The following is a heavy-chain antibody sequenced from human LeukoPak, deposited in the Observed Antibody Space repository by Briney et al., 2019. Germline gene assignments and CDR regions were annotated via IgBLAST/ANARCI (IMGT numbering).Heavy chain of an antibody. D-gene: IGHD6-19*01. Sequence: PGRSLRLSCAASGFTFSSYGMHWVRQAPGKGLEWVAVISYDGSNKYYADSVKGRFTISRDNSKNTLYLQMNSLRAEDTAVYYCAKDSVSSGWDVWGQGTTVTVSS. CDR3: AKDSVSSGWDV. CDR2: ISYDGSNK. CDR1: GFTFSSYG. J-gene: IGHJ6*02. V-gene: IGHV3-30*18.